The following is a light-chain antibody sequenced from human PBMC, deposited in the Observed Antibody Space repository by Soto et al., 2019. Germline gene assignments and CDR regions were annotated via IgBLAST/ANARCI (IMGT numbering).Light chain of an antibody. V-gene: IGKV3D-20*01. CDR3: QLYGDSPPYN. J-gene: IGKJ2*01. CDR2: GAS. CDR1: QSISTN. Sequence: TQSPSTLSVSPGERVTFSCRASQSISTNLAWYQHRPGLAPRLLVDGASRRATGIPNRFSGGGSHLTIRRLEPEDFAVYYCQLYGDSPPYNCGQGTKGDIK.